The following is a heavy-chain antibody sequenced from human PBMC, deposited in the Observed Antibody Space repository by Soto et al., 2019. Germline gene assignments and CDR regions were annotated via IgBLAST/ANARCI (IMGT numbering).Heavy chain of an antibody. Sequence: GESLKISCKGSGYSFTSYWIGWVRQMPGKGLEWMGIIYPGDSDTRYSPSFQGQVTISADKSISTAYLQWSSLKASDTAMYYSARQGYCSGGSCLYYGMDVWGQGTTVTVSS. CDR2: IYPGDSDT. CDR1: GYSFTSYW. V-gene: IGHV5-51*01. J-gene: IGHJ6*02. D-gene: IGHD2-15*01. CDR3: ARQGYCSGGSCLYYGMDV.